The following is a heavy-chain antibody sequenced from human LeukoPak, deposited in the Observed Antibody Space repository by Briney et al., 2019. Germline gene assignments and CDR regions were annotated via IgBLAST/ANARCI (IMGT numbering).Heavy chain of an antibody. D-gene: IGHD3-10*01. CDR3: ARDLRMVRGVIDY. Sequence: GGSLRLSCAASGFTFSSYAMSWVRQPPGKGLEWVSVISGSGGNTYYADSVKGRFTISRDNSKNRLFLQMSSLRAEDTAVYYCARDLRMVRGVIDYWGQGTLVTVSS. J-gene: IGHJ4*02. CDR1: GFTFSSYA. V-gene: IGHV3-23*01. CDR2: ISGSGGNT.